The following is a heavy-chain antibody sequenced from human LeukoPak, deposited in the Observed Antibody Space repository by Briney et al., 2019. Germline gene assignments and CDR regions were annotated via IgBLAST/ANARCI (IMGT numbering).Heavy chain of an antibody. D-gene: IGHD4-17*01. CDR2: ISNDGSNK. CDR1: GFTFNDYA. V-gene: IGHV3-30-3*01. J-gene: IGHJ4*02. Sequence: GGSLRLSCTASGFTFNDYAMHWVRQAPGKGLEWVAVISNDGSNKYFADSVKGRFSISRDNSKKTVYLQMSSLRAEDTAIYYCARIPRSTVTAPRNYFDNWGQGTLVTVSS. CDR3: ARIPRSTVTAPRNYFDN.